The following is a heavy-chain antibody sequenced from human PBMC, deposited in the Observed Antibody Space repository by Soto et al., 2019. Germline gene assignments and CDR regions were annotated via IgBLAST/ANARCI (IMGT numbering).Heavy chain of an antibody. CDR1: GFSISRSA. V-gene: IGHV3-30*04. CDR3: ARDLQAGTDNVNWFAP. J-gene: IGHJ5*02. D-gene: IGHD1-1*01. Sequence: QVQLVESGGGVVQPGRSLRLSCAASGFSISRSAMHWVRRAPGKGLEWVAVIAYDGSNRWYADSAKGRFTISRDNSKNTVYLQMSSLRGEDTAVYYCARDLQAGTDNVNWFAPWGQGTLVTVSS. CDR2: IAYDGSNR.